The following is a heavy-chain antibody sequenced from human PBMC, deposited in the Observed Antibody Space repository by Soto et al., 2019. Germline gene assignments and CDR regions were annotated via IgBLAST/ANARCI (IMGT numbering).Heavy chain of an antibody. CDR1: GFTFINYV. J-gene: IGHJ3*02. V-gene: IGHV3-23*01. D-gene: IGHD6-13*01. CDR3: AKGILVKPPGTRTFDI. Sequence: VQLLESGGGLVQPGGSLRLSCAASGFTFINYVMSWVRQAPGKGLEWVSTIGGGDGSTYYADSVKGRFTISRDNSNSALYLQMNSLRVGDTAIYYCAKGILVKPPGTRTFDIWGQGTMVIVSS. CDR2: IGGGDGST.